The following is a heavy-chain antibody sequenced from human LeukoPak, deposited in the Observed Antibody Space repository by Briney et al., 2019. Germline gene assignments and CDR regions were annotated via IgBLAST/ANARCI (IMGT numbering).Heavy chain of an antibody. CDR1: GGSISSGDYY. V-gene: IGHV4-30-4*01. D-gene: IGHD4-17*01. Sequence: KPSETLSLTCTVSGGSISSGDYYWSWIRQPPGKGLEWIGYIYYSGSTYYNPSLKSRVTISVDTSKNQFSLKLSSVTAADTAVYYCARDLYGDYEDAFDIWGQGTMVTVSS. CDR2: IYYSGST. CDR3: ARDLYGDYEDAFDI. J-gene: IGHJ3*02.